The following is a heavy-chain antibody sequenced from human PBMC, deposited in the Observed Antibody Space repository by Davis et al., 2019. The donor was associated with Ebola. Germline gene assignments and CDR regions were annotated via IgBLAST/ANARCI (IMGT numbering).Heavy chain of an antibody. CDR3: ARDPAGGPIYYYYGMDV. Sequence: GGSLRLSCAASGFTFSTYAMSWVRQAPGKGLEWVSGINWNGGSTGYADSVKGRFTISRDNAKNSLYLQMNSLRAEDTALYHSARDPAGGPIYYYYGMDVWGKGTTVTVSS. J-gene: IGHJ6*04. D-gene: IGHD2-8*02. CDR2: INWNGGST. V-gene: IGHV3-20*01. CDR1: GFTFSTYA.